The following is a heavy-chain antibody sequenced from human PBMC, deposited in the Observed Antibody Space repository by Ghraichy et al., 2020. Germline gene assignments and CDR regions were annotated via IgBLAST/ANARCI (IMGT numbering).Heavy chain of an antibody. V-gene: IGHV3-69-1*02. D-gene: IGHD3-3*01. CDR3: ARDRGSGYDYWSGYLSG. Sequence: GESLNISCAASGFTLTNYYMNWVRQAPGKGLEWVSSISSSGYIYYADSVKGRFTISRDNAMNSLYLEMNSLRAEDTAVYYCARDRGSGYDYWSGYLSGWGQGTLVTVSS. CDR1: GFTLTNYY. J-gene: IGHJ4*02. CDR2: ISSSGYI.